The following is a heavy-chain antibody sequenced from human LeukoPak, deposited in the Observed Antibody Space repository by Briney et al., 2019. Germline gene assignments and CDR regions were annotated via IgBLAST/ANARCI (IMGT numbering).Heavy chain of an antibody. D-gene: IGHD6-19*01. J-gene: IGHJ6*02. CDR2: INPNSGGT. CDR3: ARAPGGSGWFDYYYYGMDV. CDR1: GYTFTGYY. Sequence: ASVKVSCEASGYTFTGYYMHWVRQAPGRGVEWMGWINPNSGGTNYAQKFQGWVAMPRDTSISTAYMELSRLRSDDTAVYYCARAPGGSGWFDYYYYGMDVWGQGTTVTVSS. V-gene: IGHV1-2*04.